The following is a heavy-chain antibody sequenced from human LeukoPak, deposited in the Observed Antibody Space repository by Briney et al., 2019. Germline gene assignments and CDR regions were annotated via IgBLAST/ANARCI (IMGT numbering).Heavy chain of an antibody. V-gene: IGHV4-39*01. J-gene: IGHJ4*02. D-gene: IGHD1-26*01. CDR2: IYYSGST. Sequence: SETLSLTCTVSGGSISSSSYYWGWIRQPPGKGLEWIGSIYYSGSTYYNPSLKSRVTISVDTSKNQFSLKLSSVTAADTAVYYCASFRIVGAAFDYWGQGTLVTVSS. CDR1: GGSISSSSYY. CDR3: ASFRIVGAAFDY.